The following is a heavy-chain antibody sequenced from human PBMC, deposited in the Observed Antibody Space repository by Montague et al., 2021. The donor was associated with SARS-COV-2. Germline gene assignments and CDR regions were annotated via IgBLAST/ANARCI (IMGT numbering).Heavy chain of an antibody. Sequence: SETLSLTCTVSGVSVTDYYWSWIRQPPGMGLEWVGDVLYNKGTNLNPSLKSRVAISVDTSKNQFSLRLTSVTAADTALYYCVRHPHYDGLNGPPDFWDQGTLVTVSS. CDR2: VLYNKGT. CDR3: VRHPHYDGLNGPPDF. CDR1: GVSVTDYY. D-gene: IGHD3-9*01. V-gene: IGHV4-59*08. J-gene: IGHJ4*02.